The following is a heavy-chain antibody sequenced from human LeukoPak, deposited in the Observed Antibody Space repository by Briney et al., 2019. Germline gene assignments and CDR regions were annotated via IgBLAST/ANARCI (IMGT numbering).Heavy chain of an antibody. Sequence: SETLSLTCAVSGGSISNENWWSWVRQPPGKGLEWIGEIHYRGGTNYNPSLRSRVTISVDTSKNQFSLKMTSVTAADTAVYYCATPNDAFNIWGQGTMVTASS. CDR3: ATPNDAFNI. CDR2: IHYRGGT. J-gene: IGHJ3*02. CDR1: GGSISNENW. V-gene: IGHV4-4*02.